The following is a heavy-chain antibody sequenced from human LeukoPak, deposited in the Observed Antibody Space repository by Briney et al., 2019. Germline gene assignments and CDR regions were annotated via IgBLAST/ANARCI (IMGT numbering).Heavy chain of an antibody. Sequence: PSETLSLTCTVSGGSMSSYYWSWIRQPPGKGLEWIGYIYYSGSTNYNPSLKGRVTISVDTSKNQFSLKLSSVTAADTAVYYCARDLGGYDDAFDIWGQGTMVTVSS. J-gene: IGHJ3*02. CDR3: ARDLGGYDDAFDI. V-gene: IGHV4-59*01. CDR1: GGSMSSYY. CDR2: IYYSGST. D-gene: IGHD3-16*01.